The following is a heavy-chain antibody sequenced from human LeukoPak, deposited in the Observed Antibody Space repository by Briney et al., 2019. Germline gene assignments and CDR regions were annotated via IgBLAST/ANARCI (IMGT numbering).Heavy chain of an antibody. V-gene: IGHV4-59*08. CDR1: GGSISSYC. J-gene: IGHJ4*02. Sequence: PSETLSLTCTVSGGSISSYCWSWIRQPPGKGLEWIAYISDIGSINYDPSLKSRVTISLDTSKNQFSLKLSSVTAADTAVYYCAGHHPRNTVDFWGQGTLVTVSS. D-gene: IGHD2-8*02. CDR2: ISDIGSI. CDR3: AGHHPRNTVDF.